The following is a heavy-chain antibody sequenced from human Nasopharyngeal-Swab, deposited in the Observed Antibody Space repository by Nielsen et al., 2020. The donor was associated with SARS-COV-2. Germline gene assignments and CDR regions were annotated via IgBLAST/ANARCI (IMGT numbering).Heavy chain of an antibody. CDR1: GYTFSSYA. CDR2: ISAYNGNT. Sequence: ASVKVSCKASGYTFSSYAIHWVRQAPGQGLEWMGWISAYNGNTNYAQKLQGRVTMTTDTSTSTAYMELRSLRSADTAVYYCARDDSSNYDFWSGYYTSFDYWGQGTLVTVSS. CDR3: ARDDSSNYDFWSGYYTSFDY. J-gene: IGHJ4*02. V-gene: IGHV1-18*01. D-gene: IGHD3-3*01.